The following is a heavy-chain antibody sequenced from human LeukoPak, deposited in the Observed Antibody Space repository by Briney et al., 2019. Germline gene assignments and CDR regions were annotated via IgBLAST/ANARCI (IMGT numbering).Heavy chain of an antibody. CDR2: LSDNGGAYT. CDR1: GFTFSNYA. J-gene: IGHJ3*02. D-gene: IGHD1-1*01. CDR3: ARKWNGAFDI. V-gene: IGHV3-23*01. Sequence: GGSLRLSCAASGFTFSNYAMSWFRQPPGKGLEWVSDLSDNGGAYTNHVGSVKGRFTIARDNSKNTLNLQMNSLTATDTAVYYSARKWNGAFDIWDQGTMVTVSS.